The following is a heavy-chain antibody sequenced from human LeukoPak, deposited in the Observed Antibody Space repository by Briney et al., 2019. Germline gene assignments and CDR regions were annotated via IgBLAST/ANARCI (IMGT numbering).Heavy chain of an antibody. CDR3: TKHTRAMVRGAVVDY. V-gene: IGHV3-30*18. CDR2: ISDDGTRK. Sequence: GGSLRLSCAASGFTFSSYGIHWVRLAPGKGLEWVAVISDDGTRKYYADSVQGRFTISRDNSRNTLYLQMNSLRAEDTAVYYCTKHTRAMVRGAVVDYWGQGTLVTVSS. D-gene: IGHD3-10*01. CDR1: GFTFSSYG. J-gene: IGHJ4*02.